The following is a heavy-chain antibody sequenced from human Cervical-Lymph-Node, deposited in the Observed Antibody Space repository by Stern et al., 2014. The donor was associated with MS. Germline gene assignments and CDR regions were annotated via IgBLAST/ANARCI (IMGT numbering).Heavy chain of an antibody. CDR1: GFTFSHYS. CDR3: ARARFGDYARSPHLDS. CDR2: ISNNSTHT. V-gene: IGHV3-21*01. D-gene: IGHD3-3*01. Sequence: EVNLVESGGGLVKRGESLRLSCDASGFTFSHYSINWVRQDPGKGLEWISLISNNSTHTYYADSVERRFTISRHSAKDSVSLHMVSLRAEDTSVYYCARARFGDYARSPHLDSWGQGTLVTVSS. J-gene: IGHJ4*02.